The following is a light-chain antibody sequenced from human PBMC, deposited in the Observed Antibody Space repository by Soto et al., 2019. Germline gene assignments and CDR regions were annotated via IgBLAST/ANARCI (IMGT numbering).Light chain of an antibody. V-gene: IGKV1D-16*01. J-gene: IGKJ1*01. Sequence: DILMTQSPPSVSASVGDRVTITCRASQDIDTWLAWYQQKPGRGPKLLIHTASTLHSGVPSRFSGRKSGTDFTLTISSLQPEDFATYYCQHYNSYSEAFGQGTKVDIK. CDR2: TAS. CDR1: QDIDTW. CDR3: QHYNSYSEA.